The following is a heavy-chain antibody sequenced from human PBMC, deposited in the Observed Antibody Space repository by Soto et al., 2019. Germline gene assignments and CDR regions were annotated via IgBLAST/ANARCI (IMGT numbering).Heavy chain of an antibody. Sequence: ESGGGLVQPGGSLGLSCAVSGFIFSNYEMSWVRQAPGKGLEWVASIKEDGGETHYVDSVKGRFIIFRDNAKNSLYLQMNSLRAEDTAVYYCARGVRTFDYWGQGTLVTVSS. J-gene: IGHJ4*02. CDR3: ARGVRTFDY. CDR1: GFIFSNYE. D-gene: IGHD3-16*02. V-gene: IGHV3-7*04. CDR2: IKEDGGET.